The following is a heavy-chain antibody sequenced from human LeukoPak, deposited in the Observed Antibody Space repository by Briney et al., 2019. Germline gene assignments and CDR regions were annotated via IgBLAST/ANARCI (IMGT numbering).Heavy chain of an antibody. D-gene: IGHD2-15*01. CDR2: IYSSGST. J-gene: IGHJ2*01. V-gene: IGHV4-4*07. CDR1: GASISSCY. CDR3: AGKNVVAATGTDWYFDL. Sequence: SETLSLTCTVSGASISSCYWSWIRQPAGKGLEWIGRIYSSGSTNYSPSLKSRVTMSVDTSKNQFSLQLNSVTAADTAVYYCAGKNVVAATGTDWYFDLWGRGTLVTVSS.